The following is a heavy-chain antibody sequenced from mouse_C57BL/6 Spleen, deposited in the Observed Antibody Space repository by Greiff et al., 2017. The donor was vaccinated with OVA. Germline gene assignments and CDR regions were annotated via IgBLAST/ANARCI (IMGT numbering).Heavy chain of an antibody. V-gene: IGHV5-4*01. Sequence: EVQGVESGGGLVKPGGSLKLSCAASGFTFSSYAMSWVRQTPEKRLEWVATISDGGSYTYYPDNVKGRFTISRDNAKNNLYLQMSHLKSEDTAMYYCARDREEGLLRGDYYAMDYWGQGTSVTVSS. CDR1: GFTFSSYA. J-gene: IGHJ4*01. CDR3: ARDREEGLLRGDYYAMDY. D-gene: IGHD1-1*01. CDR2: ISDGGSYT.